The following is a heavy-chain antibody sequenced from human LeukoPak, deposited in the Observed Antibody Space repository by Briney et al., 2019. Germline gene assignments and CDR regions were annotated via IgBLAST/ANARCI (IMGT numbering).Heavy chain of an antibody. CDR3: ARRDYSNYPYYYYYGMDV. J-gene: IGHJ6*02. Sequence: PSETLSLTCAVYGGSFSGYYWSWIRQPPGKGLEWIGEINHSGSTNYNPSLKSRVTISVDTSKNQFSLKLSSVTAADTAVYYCARRDYSNYPYYYYYGMDVWGQGTTVTVSS. V-gene: IGHV4-34*01. D-gene: IGHD4-11*01. CDR1: GGSFSGYY. CDR2: INHSGST.